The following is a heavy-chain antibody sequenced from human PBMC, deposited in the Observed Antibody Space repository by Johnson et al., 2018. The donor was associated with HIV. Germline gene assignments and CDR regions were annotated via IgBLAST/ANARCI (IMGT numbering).Heavy chain of an antibody. CDR1: GFTISTFW. CDR2: ISGDGSKK. D-gene: IGHD6-6*01. Sequence: VLLVESGGALVQPGGSLRLSCEVSGFTISTFWMHWVRQVPGKGLMWVSRISGDGSKKYYADSVKGRFTISRDNSKNTLYLQMNSLRAEDTAVYYCARSLPYSSSVGFDIWGQGTMVTVSS. J-gene: IGHJ3*02. V-gene: IGHV3-74*02. CDR3: ARSLPYSSSVGFDI.